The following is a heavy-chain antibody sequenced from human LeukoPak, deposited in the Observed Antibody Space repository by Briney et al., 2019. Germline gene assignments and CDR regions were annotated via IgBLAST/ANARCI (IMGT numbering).Heavy chain of an antibody. CDR1: GGSISSGDYY. Sequence: PSETLSLTCTVSGGSISSGDYYWSWIRQPPGKGLEWIGYIYYSGSTYYNPSLKSRVTISVDTSKNQFSLKLSSVTAADTAVYYCARARSADAFDIWGQGTMVTVSS. J-gene: IGHJ3*02. CDR2: IYYSGST. D-gene: IGHD3-3*01. CDR3: ARARSADAFDI. V-gene: IGHV4-30-4*08.